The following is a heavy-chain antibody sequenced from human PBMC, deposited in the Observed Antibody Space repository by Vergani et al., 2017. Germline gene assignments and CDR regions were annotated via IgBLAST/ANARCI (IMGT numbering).Heavy chain of an antibody. D-gene: IGHD6-13*01. CDR3: AKDMDEGVQQLGAFDI. V-gene: IGHV3-9*01. Sequence: EVQLVESGGGLVQPGRSLRLSCAASGFTFDDYAMHWVRQAPGKGLEWVSGISWNSGSIGYADSVKGRFTISRDNAKNSLYLQMNSLRAEDTALYYCAKDMDEGVQQLGAFDIWGQGTMVTVSS. J-gene: IGHJ3*02. CDR2: ISWNSGSI. CDR1: GFTFDDYA.